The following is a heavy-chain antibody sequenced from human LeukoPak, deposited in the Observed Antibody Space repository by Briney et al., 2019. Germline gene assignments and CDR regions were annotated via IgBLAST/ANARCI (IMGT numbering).Heavy chain of an antibody. J-gene: IGHJ5*02. CDR3: ARRSAMVRGVTRFDP. CDR2: INHSGST. CDR1: GGSFSGYY. V-gene: IGHV4-34*01. D-gene: IGHD3-10*01. Sequence: SETLSLTCAVYGGSFSGYYWSWIRQPPGKGLEWIGEINHSGSTNYNPSLKSRVTISVDPSKTQFSLKLGSVPAEDTAGYYCARRSAMVRGVTRFDPWGQGTLVTVSS.